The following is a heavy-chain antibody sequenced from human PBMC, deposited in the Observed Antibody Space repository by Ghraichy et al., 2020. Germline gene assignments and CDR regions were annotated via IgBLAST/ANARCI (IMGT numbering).Heavy chain of an antibody. CDR1: GFTLSSNA. D-gene: IGHD3-22*01. Sequence: LSLTCAASGFTLSSNAMSLVRQAPGKGLEWVSAISGSGGSTYYADSVKGRFTISRDNSKNTLYLQMNSLRAEDTAVYYCAKGGWLLVRWKAFDIWGQGTMVTGSS. CDR3: AKGGWLLVRWKAFDI. V-gene: IGHV3-23*01. CDR2: ISGSGGST. J-gene: IGHJ3*02.